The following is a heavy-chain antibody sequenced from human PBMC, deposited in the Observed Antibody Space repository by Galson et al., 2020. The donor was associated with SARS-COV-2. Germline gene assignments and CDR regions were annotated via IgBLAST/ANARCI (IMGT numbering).Heavy chain of an antibody. Sequence: GESLKISCVASGFTFDLYAMSWVRQAPGKGLEWVSSISGSGIDKYYADSVKGRFTISRDNSKNRLTLQMNSLRAEDMALYYCAKDRTVAVGNVAWFDPWGQGTLVTVSS. J-gene: IGHJ5*02. D-gene: IGHD2-15*01. CDR2: ISGSGIDK. V-gene: IGHV3-23*01. CDR1: GFTFDLYA. CDR3: AKDRTVAVGNVAWFDP.